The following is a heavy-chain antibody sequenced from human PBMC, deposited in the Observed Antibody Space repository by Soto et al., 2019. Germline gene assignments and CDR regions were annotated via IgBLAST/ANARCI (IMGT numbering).Heavy chain of an antibody. V-gene: IGHV3-33*01. CDR1: GFSFSVYG. CDR3: XXXXXXXXXXXXXXXFDP. Sequence: QVQLVESGGGVVQPGRSLRLSCAASGFSFSVYGMHWVRQAPGKGLEWVXVIWYDGSNTFYGDSVKGRFTISRDNAKXXXXXXXXXXXXXXXXXXXXXXXXXXXXXXXXXXXFDPWGQGTLVTVSS. J-gene: IGHJ5*02. CDR2: IWYDGSNT.